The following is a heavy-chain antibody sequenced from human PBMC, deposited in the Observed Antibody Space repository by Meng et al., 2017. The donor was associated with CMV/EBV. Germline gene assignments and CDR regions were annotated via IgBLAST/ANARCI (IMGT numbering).Heavy chain of an antibody. CDR2: INPNSGNT. CDR1: GYSFSSYD. D-gene: IGHD3-9*01. CDR3: ATTGTRRYFQH. V-gene: IGHV1-8*03. J-gene: IGHJ4*02. Sequence: ASVKVSCKASGYSFSSYDIYWVRQAAGQGLEWMGYINPNSGNTGYAQKFQGRVSIIRDTSISTAYMELSPLRSDDTAIYYCATTGTRRYFQHWGQGTVVTVSS.